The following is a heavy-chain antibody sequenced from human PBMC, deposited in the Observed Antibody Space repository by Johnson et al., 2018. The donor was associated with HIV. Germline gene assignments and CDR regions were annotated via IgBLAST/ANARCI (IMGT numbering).Heavy chain of an antibody. Sequence: QVQLVESGGGVVQPGGSLRLSCAASGFTFSSYAMHWVRQAPGKGLEWVAVIWYDGSNNYYADSVKGRFTISKDNSRNTLLLHMNSLRAEDTAVYYCASYCSGGSCYRRSPSDAFDIWGQGTMVAVSS. CDR2: IWYDGSNN. D-gene: IGHD2-15*01. J-gene: IGHJ3*02. CDR1: GFTFSSYA. CDR3: ASYCSGGSCYRRSPSDAFDI. V-gene: IGHV3-30*04.